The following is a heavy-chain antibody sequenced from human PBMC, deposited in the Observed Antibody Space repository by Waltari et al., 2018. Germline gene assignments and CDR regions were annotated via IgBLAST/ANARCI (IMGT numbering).Heavy chain of an antibody. V-gene: IGHV3-74*01. J-gene: IGHJ4*02. Sequence: EVHLVESGGGSVQPGGSLTLSCAGSGLPTCCWIPWVRQVPGKGLGWVSRISSDGTSTDYADPVKGRFTLSRDTTKKMVYLQMNSLRAEDTAVYYCARLRRRDQYGAGSLRYWGQGALVNVSS. CDR3: ARLRRRDQYGAGSLRY. CDR1: GLPTCCW. CDR2: ISSDGTST. D-gene: IGHD3-10*01.